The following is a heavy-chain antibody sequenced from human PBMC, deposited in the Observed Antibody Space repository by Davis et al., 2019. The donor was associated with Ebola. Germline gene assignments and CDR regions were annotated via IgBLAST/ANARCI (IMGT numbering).Heavy chain of an antibody. CDR3: ARLCSGGRCYSESYYHGMDV. CDR1: GYTFTASY. D-gene: IGHD2-15*01. Sequence: AASVKVSCKASGYTFTASYIHWVRQAPGQGLEWMGRIDPNGGGTVYAQKFQGRVTMTRDTSISTAYMDLSRLISDDTAVYYCARLCSGGRCYSESYYHGMDVWGKGTTVTVSS. J-gene: IGHJ6*04. V-gene: IGHV1-2*06. CDR2: IDPNGGGT.